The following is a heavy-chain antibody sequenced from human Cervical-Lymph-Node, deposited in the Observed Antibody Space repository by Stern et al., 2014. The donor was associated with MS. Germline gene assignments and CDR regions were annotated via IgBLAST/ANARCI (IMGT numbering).Heavy chain of an antibody. Sequence: EDQLVESGGGVVRPGGSLRLSCVVSGFTFDEYGMSWVRQAPGKGLEWVSGINWNGASTAYADSVKGRFTVSRDSAKNSLYLQMNSLTAEDTALYHCARAGHGDYDAPGFYYYGMDVWGQGTTVTVSS. CDR3: ARAGHGDYDAPGFYYYGMDV. D-gene: IGHD4-17*01. J-gene: IGHJ6*02. CDR1: GFTFDEYG. CDR2: INWNGAST. V-gene: IGHV3-20*01.